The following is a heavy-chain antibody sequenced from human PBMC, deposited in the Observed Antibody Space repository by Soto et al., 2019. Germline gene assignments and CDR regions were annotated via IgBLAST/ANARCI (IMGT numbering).Heavy chain of an antibody. J-gene: IGHJ4*02. CDR1: GGTFSSYA. CDR3: ARSSVTIFGVVILYFDY. D-gene: IGHD3-3*01. V-gene: IGHV1-69*13. Sequence: GTPAEVTWKESGGTFSSYAMSWVRQAPGQGLEWMGGIIPIFGTANYAQKFQGRVTITADESTSTAYMELSSLRSEDTAVYYCARSSVTIFGVVILYFDYWGQGTLVTGSS. CDR2: IIPIFGTA.